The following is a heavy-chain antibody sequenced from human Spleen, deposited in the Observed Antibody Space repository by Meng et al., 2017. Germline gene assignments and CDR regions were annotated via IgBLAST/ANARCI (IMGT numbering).Heavy chain of an antibody. V-gene: IGHV4-4*02. D-gene: IGHD6-19*01. CDR1: GGSISSIDW. CDR2: IYHGGDT. Sequence: HVQLQESGPGLVEPSGTLSLTCAVSGGSISSIDWWSWVRQPPGKGLEWIGEIYHGGDTNYNPSLKSRVTIAIDKSKNQFSLKLSSVTAADTAVYYCASWIYSCGWQWGQGALVTVSS. J-gene: IGHJ4*02. CDR3: ASWIYSCGWQ.